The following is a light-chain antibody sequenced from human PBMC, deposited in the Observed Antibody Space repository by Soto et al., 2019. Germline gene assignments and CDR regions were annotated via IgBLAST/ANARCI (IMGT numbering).Light chain of an antibody. J-gene: IGKJ2*01. Sequence: EIVLTQSPATLSLSPGERATLSCRASQSVSSYLAWYQQKPGQAPRLLIYDASNRTTGIPGRFSGSGSGTEVTLTIRSLEPEDFAVYYCQQRSNWPPYTFGQGTKLEIK. CDR3: QQRSNWPPYT. CDR1: QSVSSY. V-gene: IGKV3-11*01. CDR2: DAS.